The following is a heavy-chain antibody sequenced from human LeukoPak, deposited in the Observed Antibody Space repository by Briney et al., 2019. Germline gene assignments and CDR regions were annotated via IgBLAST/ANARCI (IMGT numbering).Heavy chain of an antibody. Sequence: ASVKVSCKVSGYTLTELSMHWVRQAPGKGLEWMGGFDPEDGETIYAQKFQGRVTITADKSTSTAYMELSSLRSEDTAVYYCASTADYGGNSGWFDYWGQGTLVTVSS. CDR2: FDPEDGET. J-gene: IGHJ4*02. V-gene: IGHV1-24*01. CDR1: GYTLTELS. CDR3: ASTADYGGNSGWFDY. D-gene: IGHD4-23*01.